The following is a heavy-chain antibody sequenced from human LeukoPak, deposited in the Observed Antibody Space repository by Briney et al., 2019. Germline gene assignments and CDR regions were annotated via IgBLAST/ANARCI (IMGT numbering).Heavy chain of an antibody. V-gene: IGHV1-2*02. CDR2: INPNSGGT. Sequence: GASVKVSCKASGYTFTGYYMHWVRQAPGQGLEWMGWINPNSGGTNYAQKFQGRVTMTRDTSISTAYMELSRLRSDDTAVYYCAKRGSGSPGNYYYYYYMDVWGKGTTVTVSS. D-gene: IGHD3-10*01. CDR3: AKRGSGSPGNYYYYYYMDV. J-gene: IGHJ6*03. CDR1: GYTFTGYY.